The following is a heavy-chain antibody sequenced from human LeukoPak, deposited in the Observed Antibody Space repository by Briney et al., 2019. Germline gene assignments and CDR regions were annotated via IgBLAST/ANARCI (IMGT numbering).Heavy chain of an antibody. V-gene: IGHV3-23*01. Sequence: GGSLRLSCAGSGFTFSDFAMSWVRQAPGKGLEWVSVISASGFNSYYGESVKGRFTISRDNSKNTVSLQMNNLRGGDTAVYYCARRGYDRSGYPLSDAFDFWGQGILVTVSS. CDR3: ARRGYDRSGYPLSDAFDF. D-gene: IGHD3-22*01. CDR2: ISASGFNS. CDR1: GFTFSDFA. J-gene: IGHJ3*01.